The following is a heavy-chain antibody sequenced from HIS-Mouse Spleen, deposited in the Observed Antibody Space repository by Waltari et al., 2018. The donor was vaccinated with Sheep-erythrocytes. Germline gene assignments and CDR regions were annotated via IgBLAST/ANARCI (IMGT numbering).Heavy chain of an antibody. CDR1: GGSFSGYY. V-gene: IGHV4-34*01. J-gene: IGHJ3*02. Sequence: QVQLQQWGAGLLKPSETLSLTCAVYGGSFSGYYWSWIRQPPGKGLAWIGEINHSGSTNYNPTLKSLVTISVDTSKNQFSLKLSSVTAADTAVYYCALSVDLAGAFDIWGQGTMVTVSS. D-gene: IGHD6-19*01. CDR2: INHSGST. CDR3: ALSVDLAGAFDI.